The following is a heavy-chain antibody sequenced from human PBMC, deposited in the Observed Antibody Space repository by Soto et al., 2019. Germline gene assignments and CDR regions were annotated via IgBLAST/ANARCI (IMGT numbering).Heavy chain of an antibody. Sequence: QVQLVESGGGLVKPGGSLRLSCAASGFTFSDYDMSWVRQAPGKGLEWVSYISSISTYENYADSVKGRFTISRDNAKNSLDLQMNSLRDDDTALYYCARLADCSNNICSYGMDVWGQGTTVTVSS. CDR1: GFTFSDYD. J-gene: IGHJ6*02. CDR3: ARLADCSNNICSYGMDV. D-gene: IGHD4-4*01. V-gene: IGHV3-11*06. CDR2: ISSISTYE.